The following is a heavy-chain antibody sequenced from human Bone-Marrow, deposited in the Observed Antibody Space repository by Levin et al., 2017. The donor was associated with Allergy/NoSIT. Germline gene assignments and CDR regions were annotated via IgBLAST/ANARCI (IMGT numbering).Heavy chain of an antibody. Sequence: PGGSLRLSCAASGFIVSNNYMRWVRQAPGKGLEWVSLIYSVGSTYYADSVKGRFTISRDNSKNTLYLQMNSLRGEDTAIYYCARGGLGANHYWGQGTRVTVSS. CDR1: GFIVSNNY. D-gene: IGHD5-12*01. CDR2: IYSVGST. J-gene: IGHJ4*02. V-gene: IGHV3-66*01. CDR3: ARGGLGANHY.